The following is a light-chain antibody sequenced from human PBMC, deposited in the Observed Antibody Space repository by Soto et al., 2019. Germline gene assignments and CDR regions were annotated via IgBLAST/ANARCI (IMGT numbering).Light chain of an antibody. CDR1: QSITYW. CDR3: QQYHSFSFT. V-gene: IGKV1-5*01. J-gene: IGKJ2*01. CDR2: DVF. Sequence: DIQMTQSPSSLSASVGDRVTITCRASQSITYWLAWYQQKPGRAPKLLIYDVFNLQSGVPSRFGGSGSGTEFTLTISSLQPDDSATYYCQQYHSFSFTFGQGTKVEIK.